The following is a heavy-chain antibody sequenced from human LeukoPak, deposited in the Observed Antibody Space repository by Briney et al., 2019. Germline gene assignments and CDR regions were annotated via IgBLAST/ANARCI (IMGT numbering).Heavy chain of an antibody. D-gene: IGHD6-19*01. CDR3: AKAWLVRNWFGP. CDR1: GGSFSGYY. J-gene: IGHJ5*02. V-gene: IGHV4-34*01. CDR2: INHSGST. Sequence: SETLSLTCAVYGGSFSGYYWSWIRQPPGKGLEWIGEINHSGSTNYSPSLKSRVTISVDTSKNQLSLKLSSVTAADTAVYYCAKAWLVRNWFGPWGQGTLVTVSS.